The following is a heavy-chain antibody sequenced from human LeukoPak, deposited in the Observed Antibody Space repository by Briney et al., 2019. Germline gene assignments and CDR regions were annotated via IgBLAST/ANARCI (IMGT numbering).Heavy chain of an antibody. Sequence: AGGSLRLSCAASGFTFTNYWMAWVRQAPGKGLEWVANIKQDGSEKYYVDSVKGRFTISRDNAKNSLYLQMNSLRAEDTAVYYCARDWYSTLDYWGQGTLVTVSS. D-gene: IGHD2-21*01. CDR2: IKQDGSEK. CDR1: GFTFTNYW. J-gene: IGHJ4*02. V-gene: IGHV3-7*01. CDR3: ARDWYSTLDY.